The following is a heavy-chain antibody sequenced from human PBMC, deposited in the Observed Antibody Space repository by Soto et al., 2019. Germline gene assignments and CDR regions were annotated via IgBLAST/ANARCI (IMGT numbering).Heavy chain of an antibody. CDR2: ISGSGGST. Sequence: EVQLLESGGGLVQPGGSLRLSCAASGFTFSSYAMSWVRQAPGKGLEWVSAISGSGGSTYYADSVKGRFTISRDNSNNTLYLQMNSLRAEDTAVYYCAKDRGPPINMIVVVGVFDIWGQGTMFTVSS. CDR1: GFTFSSYA. V-gene: IGHV3-23*01. J-gene: IGHJ3*02. CDR3: AKDRGPPINMIVVVGVFDI. D-gene: IGHD3-22*01.